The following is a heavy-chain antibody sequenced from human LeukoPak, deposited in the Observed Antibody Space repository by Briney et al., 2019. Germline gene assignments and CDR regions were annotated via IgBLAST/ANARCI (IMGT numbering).Heavy chain of an antibody. CDR2: MYPNSGNT. D-gene: IGHD2-15*01. J-gene: IGHJ5*02. CDR1: GYTFTSYD. Sequence: ASVKVSCKAPGYTFTSYDINWVRQATGQGLEWMGWMYPNSGNTGYAQRFQGRVTMTRNTSISTAYMELSSLRSEDTAVYYCARGRYCSGGSCSNWFDPWGQGTLVTVSS. CDR3: ARGRYCSGGSCSNWFDP. V-gene: IGHV1-8*01.